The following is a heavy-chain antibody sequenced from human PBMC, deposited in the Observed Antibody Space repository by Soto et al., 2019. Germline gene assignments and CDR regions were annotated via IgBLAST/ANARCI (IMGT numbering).Heavy chain of an antibody. CDR2: MSDSGST. Sequence: QVQLQESGPGLVKPSETLSLICTVSGGSISNYYWSWIRQPPGKGLEWIAYMSDSGSTSYNPSLKSRLTISVDTSKNQFSLKLSSVTAADTAVYYCAREKGFGELSIDYWGQGTLVTVSS. CDR1: GGSISNYY. V-gene: IGHV4-59*01. D-gene: IGHD3-10*01. CDR3: AREKGFGELSIDY. J-gene: IGHJ4*02.